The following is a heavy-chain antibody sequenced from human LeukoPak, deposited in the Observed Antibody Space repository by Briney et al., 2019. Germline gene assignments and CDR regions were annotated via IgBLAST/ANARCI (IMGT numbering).Heavy chain of an antibody. D-gene: IGHD5-18*01. CDR3: VRVPDTAMVKFDY. J-gene: IGHJ4*02. CDR1: GYTFTGYY. V-gene: IGHV1-2*02. CDR2: INPNSGGT. Sequence: ASVKVSCKASGYTFTGYYMHWVRQAPGQGLEWMGWINPNSGGTNYAQKFQGRVTMTRDTSISTAYMELSRLRSDDTAVYYCVRVPDTAMVKFDYWGQGTLVTVSS.